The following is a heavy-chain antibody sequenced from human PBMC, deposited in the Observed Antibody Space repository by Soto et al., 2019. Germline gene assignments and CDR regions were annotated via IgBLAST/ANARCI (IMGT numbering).Heavy chain of an antibody. V-gene: IGHV4-31*03. J-gene: IGHJ5*01. D-gene: IGHD3-22*01. Sequence: TLSLTCTVAGGSISSGGYYWSWIRQHPGKGLEWIGYICDSGSTYYNPSLKSRVTISVDTSKNQFSLKLSSVTAADTAVYYCAREGLGDYYDSSGYYSGAPGWFDYWGQGTLVTVSS. CDR3: AREGLGDYYDSSGYYSGAPGWFDY. CDR2: ICDSGST. CDR1: GGSISSGGYY.